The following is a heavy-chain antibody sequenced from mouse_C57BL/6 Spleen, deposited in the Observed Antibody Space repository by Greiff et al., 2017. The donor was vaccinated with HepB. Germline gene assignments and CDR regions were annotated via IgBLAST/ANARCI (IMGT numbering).Heavy chain of an antibody. CDR3: SRVYYGLDY. D-gene: IGHD2-1*01. V-gene: IGHV1-82*01. Sequence: VQRVESGPELVKPGASVKISCKASGYEFSSSWMNWVKQRPGKGLEWIGRIYPGDGDTNYNGKFKGKATLTADKSSSTAYMQLSSLTSEDSAVYFCSRVYYGLDYWGQGTTLTVSS. CDR2: IYPGDGDT. J-gene: IGHJ2*01. CDR1: GYEFSSSW.